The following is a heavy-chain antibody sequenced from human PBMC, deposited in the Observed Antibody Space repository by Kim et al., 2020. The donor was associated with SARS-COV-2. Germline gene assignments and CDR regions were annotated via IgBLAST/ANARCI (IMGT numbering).Heavy chain of an antibody. Sequence: GGSLRLSCAASGFTFSSYAMHWVRQAPGKGLEWVAVISDDGSNTYYADSVKGRFTISRDNSKNTLYLQMNSLRAEDTAVYYCARDLVDYGRYYHYGMDVWGQGTTVTVSS. J-gene: IGHJ6*02. D-gene: IGHD4-17*01. CDR3: ARDLVDYGRYYHYGMDV. CDR1: GFTFSSYA. CDR2: ISDDGSNT. V-gene: IGHV3-30*04.